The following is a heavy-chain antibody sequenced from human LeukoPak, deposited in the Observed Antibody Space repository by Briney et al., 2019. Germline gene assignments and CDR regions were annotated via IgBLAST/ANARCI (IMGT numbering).Heavy chain of an antibody. CDR2: ISSSGTNI. D-gene: IGHD3-22*01. V-gene: IGHV3-48*04. CDR1: GFTFSSYA. CDR3: ARSTSTYYYDTSSHY. J-gene: IGHJ4*02. Sequence: GGPLRLSCAASGFTFSSYAMNWVRQAPGKGLEWVSYISSSGTNIYYADSVKGRFTISRDNAKNSLYLQMNSLRAEDTAVYYCARSTSTYYYDTSSHYWGQGTLVIVSS.